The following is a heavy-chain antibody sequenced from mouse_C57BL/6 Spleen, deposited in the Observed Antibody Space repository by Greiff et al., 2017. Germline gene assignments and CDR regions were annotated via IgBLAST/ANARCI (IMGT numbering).Heavy chain of an antibody. Sequence: QVQLQQSGAELVRPGASVTLSCKASGYTFTDYEMHWVKQTPVHGLEWIGAIDPETGGTAYNQKFKGKAILTADKSSSTAYMELRSLTSEDSAVYYCTQRAYYDYEEYFDVWGTGTTVTVSS. D-gene: IGHD2-4*01. CDR3: TQRAYYDYEEYFDV. CDR2: IDPETGGT. CDR1: GYTFTDYE. V-gene: IGHV1-15*01. J-gene: IGHJ1*03.